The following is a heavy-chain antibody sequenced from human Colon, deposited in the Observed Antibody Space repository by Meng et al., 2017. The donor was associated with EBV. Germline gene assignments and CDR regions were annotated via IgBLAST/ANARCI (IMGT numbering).Heavy chain of an antibody. CDR1: RFTLSNYA. D-gene: IGHD5-24*01. CDR3: VRDGYNDIPFDY. Sequence: WGGGGGMGPPGRSLVLSCAVSRFTLSNYAMSWVRQAPGKGLEWISFISGTGGNTYYADSVKGRFTISRDNSKNTLYLQINSLRAEDTALYFCVRDGYNDIPFDYWGPGTLVTVSS. CDR2: ISGTGGNT. V-gene: IGHV3-23*01. J-gene: IGHJ4*02.